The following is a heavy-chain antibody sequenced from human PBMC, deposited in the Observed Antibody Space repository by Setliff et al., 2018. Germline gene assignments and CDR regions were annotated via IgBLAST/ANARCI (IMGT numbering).Heavy chain of an antibody. V-gene: IGHV3-53*01. CDR1: GFSVSGNY. CDR2: IDTGGRT. Sequence: GGSLRLSCVGSGFSVSGNYMNWVRQAPGKGLEWVSLIDTGGRTYYADSVKGRFTISRDNSKSTVYLQMNSLRGEDTAVYYCARAGASIVGEVYYYMDVWGKGTTVTVSS. J-gene: IGHJ6*03. D-gene: IGHD1-26*01. CDR3: ARAGASIVGEVYYYMDV.